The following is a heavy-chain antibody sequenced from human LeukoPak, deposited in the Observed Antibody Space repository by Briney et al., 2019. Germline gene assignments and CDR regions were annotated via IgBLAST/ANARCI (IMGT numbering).Heavy chain of an antibody. Sequence: SGGSLRLSCAASGFTFSSYAMSWVRQAPGKGLEWVSAISGSGGSTYYADSVKGRFTISRDNSKNTLYLQMNSLRAEDTAVYYCAKDLDSDSSGWYVASYWGQGTLVTVSS. D-gene: IGHD6-19*01. CDR3: AKDLDSDSSGWYVASY. V-gene: IGHV3-23*01. J-gene: IGHJ4*02. CDR2: ISGSGGST. CDR1: GFTFSSYA.